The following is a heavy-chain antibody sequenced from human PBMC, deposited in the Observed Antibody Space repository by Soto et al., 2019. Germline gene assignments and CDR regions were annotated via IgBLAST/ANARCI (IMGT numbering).Heavy chain of an antibody. J-gene: IGHJ3*02. CDR1: GFRFSIYS. CDR3: AIKVDTATGNGASDI. Sequence: PGGSLRLSCAAHGFRFSIYSIGWVRQAPWRGLEWVSSIGSTSAYIYYGDSARGRFTISRDNARNSLYLHMNSLRVEDTAIYYCAIKVDTATGNGASDICGQGTPVNDS. CDR2: IGSTSAYI. V-gene: IGHV3-21*06. D-gene: IGHD5-18*01.